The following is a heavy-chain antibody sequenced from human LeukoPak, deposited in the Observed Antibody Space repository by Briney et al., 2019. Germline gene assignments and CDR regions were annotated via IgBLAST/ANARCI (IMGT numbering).Heavy chain of an antibody. J-gene: IGHJ4*02. CDR1: GYTFTSYG. CDR2: ISAYNGNT. V-gene: IGHV1-18*01. D-gene: IGHD6-19*01. CDR3: ARKYSSGWYGPGHYFDY. Sequence: ASVKVSCKASGYTFTSYGISWVRQAPGQGLEWMGWISAYNGNTNYAQKLQGRVTMTTDTSTSTAYMELRSLRSDDTAVYYCARKYSSGWYGPGHYFDYWGQGTLVTVSS.